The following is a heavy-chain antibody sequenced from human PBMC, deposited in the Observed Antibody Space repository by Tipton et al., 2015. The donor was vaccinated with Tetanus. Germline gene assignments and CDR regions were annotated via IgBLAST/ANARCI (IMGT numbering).Heavy chain of an antibody. J-gene: IGHJ4*02. V-gene: IGHV3-21*01. CDR1: GFTFSSYW. CDR2: ISSTSSYI. CDR3: ASGSTLDY. D-gene: IGHD1-26*01. Sequence: SLRLSCAASGFTFSSYWMSWVRQAPGKGLEWVSSISSTSSYIYYGDSMKGRITVSRDNAKNSLFLQMNNLRAENTAIYYCASGSTLDYWGQGTLVTVSS.